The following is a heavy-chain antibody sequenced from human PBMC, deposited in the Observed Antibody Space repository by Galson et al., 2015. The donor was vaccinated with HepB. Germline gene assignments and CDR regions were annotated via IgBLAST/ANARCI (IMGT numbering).Heavy chain of an antibody. D-gene: IGHD3-22*01. CDR3: ARLDSSGYFY. J-gene: IGHJ4*02. V-gene: IGHV5-51*01. CDR2: IYPGDSDT. Sequence: QSGAEVKKPGESLKISCKGSGYSFTSYWIDWVRQRPGKGLEWMGIIYPGDSDTTYSPSFQGQVTISVDKSINTAYLHWSSLRASDTAMFYCARLDSSGYFYWGQGTLVTVSS. CDR1: GYSFTSYW.